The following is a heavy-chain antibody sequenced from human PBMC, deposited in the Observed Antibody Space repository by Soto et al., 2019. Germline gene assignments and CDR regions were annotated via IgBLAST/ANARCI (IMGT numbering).Heavy chain of an antibody. D-gene: IGHD2-2*01. CDR3: ARDDIVVVPAATDYYYYYGMDV. Sequence: QVQLVQSGAEVKKPGSSVKVSCTASGGTFSSYAISWVRQAPGQGLEWMGGIIPIFGTANYAQKFQGRVTITADKSTSTAYMELSSLRSEDTAVYYCARDDIVVVPAATDYYYYYGMDVWGQGTTVTVSS. J-gene: IGHJ6*02. V-gene: IGHV1-69*06. CDR2: IIPIFGTA. CDR1: GGTFSSYA.